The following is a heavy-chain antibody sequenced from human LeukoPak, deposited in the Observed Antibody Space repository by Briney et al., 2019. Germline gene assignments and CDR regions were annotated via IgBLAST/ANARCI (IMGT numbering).Heavy chain of an antibody. CDR2: IYYSGST. D-gene: IGHD3-10*01. J-gene: IGHJ6*03. CDR1: GGSISSYY. CDR3: ARGLGGDYYGSGNPIYYYYMDV. V-gene: IGHV4-59*01. Sequence: SETLSLTCTVSGGSISSYYWSWLRQPPGKGLEWIGYIYYSGSTNYNPSLKSRVTISVDTSKNQFSLKLSSVTAADTAVYYCARGLGGDYYGSGNPIYYYYMDVWGKGTTVTISS.